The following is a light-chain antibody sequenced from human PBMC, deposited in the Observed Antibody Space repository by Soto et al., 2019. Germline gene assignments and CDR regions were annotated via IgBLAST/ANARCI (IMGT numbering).Light chain of an antibody. CDR1: QSVSSSY. CDR2: DAS. Sequence: EIVLTQSPGTLSSSLGERATLSCRASQSVSSSYLAWYQQKPGQAPRLLIYDASSRATGIPDRFSGSGSGTDFTLTISRLEPEDFAVYYCQQYGSSLFTFGPGTKVDIK. J-gene: IGKJ3*01. V-gene: IGKV3-20*01. CDR3: QQYGSSLFT.